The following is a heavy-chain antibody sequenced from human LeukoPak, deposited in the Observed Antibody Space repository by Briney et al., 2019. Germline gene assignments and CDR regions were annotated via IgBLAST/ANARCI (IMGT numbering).Heavy chain of an antibody. J-gene: IGHJ3*02. D-gene: IGHD4-17*01. CDR2: IWYDGSNK. V-gene: IGHV3-33*08. CDR1: GFTFSTYA. CDR3: TRENTVTRDAFDI. Sequence: GGSLRLSCAASGFTFSTYAMSWVRQAPGKGLEWVAVIWYDGSNKYYADSVKGRFTISRDNSKNTLYLQMNSLRAEDTAVYYCTRENTVTRDAFDIWGQGTMVTVSS.